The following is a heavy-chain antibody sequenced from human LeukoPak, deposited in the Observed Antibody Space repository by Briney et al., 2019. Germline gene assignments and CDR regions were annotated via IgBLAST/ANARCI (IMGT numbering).Heavy chain of an antibody. CDR2: IYYTGSS. J-gene: IGHJ3*02. V-gene: IGHV4-59*01. CDR3: ARQIIVATIDAFDI. D-gene: IGHD5-12*01. Sequence: SETLSLTCNVSGASISNYYWTWIRQPPGKGLEWIGYIYYTGSSSYNPSLRSRVTISIDTSKNQFSLKLNSVTAADTAVYYCARQIIVATIDAFDIWGQGTMVTVSS. CDR1: GASISNYY.